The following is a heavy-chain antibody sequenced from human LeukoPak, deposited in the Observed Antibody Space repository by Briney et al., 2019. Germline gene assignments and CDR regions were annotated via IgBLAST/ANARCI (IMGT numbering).Heavy chain of an antibody. Sequence: GGSLRLSCAASGFTFSSYSMNWVRQAPGRGLEWVSYISSSSNTIYYADSVKGRFTISRDNSKNTLYLQMNSLRAEDTAVYYCARDGEAARQPLYYYYGMDVWGQGTTVTVSS. J-gene: IGHJ6*02. CDR3: ARDGEAARQPLYYYYGMDV. V-gene: IGHV3-48*01. D-gene: IGHD6-6*01. CDR1: GFTFSSYS. CDR2: ISSSSNTI.